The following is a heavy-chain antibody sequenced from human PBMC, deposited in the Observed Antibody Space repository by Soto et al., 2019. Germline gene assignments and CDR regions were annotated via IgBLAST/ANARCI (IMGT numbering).Heavy chain of an antibody. Sequence: EVQLLESGGGLVQPGGSLRLSCAASGFTFSSYAMSWVRQAPGKGLEWVSAISGSGGSTYYADSVKGRFTISRDNSKNTVYLQMNSLRAEDTAVYYCAKVGAPLGDYDYIWGSYRYTYFDYWGQGTLVTVSS. CDR2: ISGSGGST. J-gene: IGHJ4*02. D-gene: IGHD3-16*02. V-gene: IGHV3-23*01. CDR1: GFTFSSYA. CDR3: AKVGAPLGDYDYIWGSYRYTYFDY.